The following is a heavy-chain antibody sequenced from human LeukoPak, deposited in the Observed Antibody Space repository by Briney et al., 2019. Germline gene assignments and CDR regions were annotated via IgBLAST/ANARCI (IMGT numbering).Heavy chain of an antibody. V-gene: IGHV1-46*01. CDR1: GYTFTSYH. CDR3: ARAPREEVSSGWYLVIDY. CDR2: INPSGGST. D-gene: IGHD6-19*01. J-gene: IGHJ4*02. Sequence: VASVKVSCKASGYTFTSYHMHWVRQAPGQGLEWMGIINPSGGSTSYAQKFQGRVTMTRDTSTSTVYMELSSLRSEDTAVYYCARAPREEVSSGWYLVIDYWGQGTLVTVSS.